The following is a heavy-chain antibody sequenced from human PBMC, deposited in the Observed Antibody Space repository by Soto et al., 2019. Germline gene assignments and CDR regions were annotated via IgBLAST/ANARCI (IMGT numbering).Heavy chain of an antibody. CDR2: IYPGDSDT. D-gene: IGHD6-19*01. CDR3: ATSIAVAVYTGDAFDI. Sequence: GESLKISCKGSGYSFTSYWIGWVRQMPGKGLEWMGIIYPGDSDTRYSPSFQDQVTISADKSISTAYLQWSSLKASDTAMYYCATSIAVAVYTGDAFDIWGQGTMVTVSS. J-gene: IGHJ3*02. CDR1: GYSFTSYW. V-gene: IGHV5-51*01.